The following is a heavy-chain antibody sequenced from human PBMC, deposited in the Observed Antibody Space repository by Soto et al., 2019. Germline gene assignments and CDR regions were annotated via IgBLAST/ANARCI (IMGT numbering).Heavy chain of an antibody. CDR3: AKVPVSLDSSGYYYQDY. D-gene: IGHD3-22*01. CDR1: GFTFSSYA. V-gene: IGHV3-23*01. Sequence: GGSLRLSCAASGFTFSSYAMSWVRQAPGKGLEWVSAISGSGGSTYYADSVKGRFTISRDNSKNTLYLQMNSLRAEDTAVYYCAKVPVSLDSSGYYYQDYWGQGTLVTVSS. J-gene: IGHJ4*02. CDR2: ISGSGGST.